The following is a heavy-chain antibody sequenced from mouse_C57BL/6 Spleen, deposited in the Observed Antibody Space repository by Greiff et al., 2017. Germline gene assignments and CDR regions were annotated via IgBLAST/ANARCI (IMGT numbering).Heavy chain of an antibody. CDR1: GYTFTDHT. CDR2: IYPRDGST. CDR3: ARNYYDYDEAYYFDY. D-gene: IGHD2-4*01. Sequence: VQLQQSDAELVKPGASVKISCKVSGYTFTDHTIHWMKQRPEQGLEWIGYIYPRDGSTKYNEKFKGKATLTADKSSSTAYMQLNSLTSEDSAVYFCARNYYDYDEAYYFDYWGQGTTLTVSS. V-gene: IGHV1-78*01. J-gene: IGHJ2*01.